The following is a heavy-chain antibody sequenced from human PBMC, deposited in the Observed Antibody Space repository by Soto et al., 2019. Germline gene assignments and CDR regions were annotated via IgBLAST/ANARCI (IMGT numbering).Heavy chain of an antibody. V-gene: IGHV4-30-4*01. J-gene: IGHJ4*02. Sequence: SETLSLTCTVSGGSISSGDYYWSWIRLPPGKGLEWIGYIYYSGSTYYNPSLKSRVTISVDTSKNQFSLKLSSVTAADTAVYCCARAGYSGYDWVFDYWGQGTLVIVSS. CDR1: GGSISSGDYY. CDR3: ARAGYSGYDWVFDY. CDR2: IYYSGST. D-gene: IGHD5-12*01.